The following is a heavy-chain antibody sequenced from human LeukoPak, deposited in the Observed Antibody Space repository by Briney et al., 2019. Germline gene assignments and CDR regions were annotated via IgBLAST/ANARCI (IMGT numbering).Heavy chain of an antibody. D-gene: IGHD6-19*01. CDR2: LNPYSGGT. CDR3: ARALTRYSTAWYGY. Sequence: ASVKVSCKTSGFTFKDYYIHWVRQAPGQGLEWMGWLNPYSGGTNYAQKFQGRVTLTRDTSITTAYMDLSSLTSDDTALYYCARALTRYSTAWYGYWGQGTLVTVSS. CDR1: GFTFKDYY. V-gene: IGHV1-2*02. J-gene: IGHJ4*02.